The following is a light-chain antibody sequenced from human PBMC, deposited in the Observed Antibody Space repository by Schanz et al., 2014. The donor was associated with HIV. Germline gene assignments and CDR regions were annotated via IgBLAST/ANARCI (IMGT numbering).Light chain of an antibody. Sequence: QSVLTQPASVSGSAGQSITISCTGTSGDVGPYDYVSWYQHHPGKAPKLLISEVNKRPSGVPDRFSGSKSGNTASLTISGLQAEDEADYYCCSFTSSNTLLFGGGTKLTVL. CDR1: SGDVGPYDY. CDR3: CSFTSSNTLL. J-gene: IGLJ2*01. CDR2: EVN. V-gene: IGLV2-14*01.